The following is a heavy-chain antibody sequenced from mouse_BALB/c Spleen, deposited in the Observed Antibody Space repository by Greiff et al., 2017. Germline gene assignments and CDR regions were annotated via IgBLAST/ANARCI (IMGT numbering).Heavy chain of an antibody. D-gene: IGHD1-1*01. CDR2: ISYSGST. V-gene: IGHV3-2*02. J-gene: IGHJ4*01. CDR3: ARWKHYYGSSYGAMDY. Sequence: EVHLVESGPGLVKPSQSLSLTCTVTGYSITSDYAWNWIRQFPGNKLEWMGYISYSGSTSYNPSLKSRISITRDTSKNQFFLQLNSVTTEDTATYYCARWKHYYGSSYGAMDYWGQGTSVTVSS. CDR1: GYSITSDYA.